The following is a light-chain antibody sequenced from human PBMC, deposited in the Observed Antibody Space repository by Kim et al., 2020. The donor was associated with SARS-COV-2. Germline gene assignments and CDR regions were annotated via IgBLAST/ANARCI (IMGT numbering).Light chain of an antibody. V-gene: IGKV1-5*03. CDR2: KTS. CDR1: QSISTS. J-gene: IGKJ1*01. CDR3: QEYNRYSGT. Sequence: DIQMTQSPSTLSASVGDRVTITCRASQSISTSLAWYQQKAGKAPRLLIYKTSSLESGVPSRFSGSGSGTEFILTISSLQPDDFATYYCQEYNRYSGTFGQGTKVDI.